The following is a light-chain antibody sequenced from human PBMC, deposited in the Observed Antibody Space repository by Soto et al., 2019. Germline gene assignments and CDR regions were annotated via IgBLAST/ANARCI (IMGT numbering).Light chain of an antibody. V-gene: IGKV3D-15*01. CDR1: QNVRTF. Sequence: EVVLTQSPATLSLSPGERATLSCRASQNVRTFLDWYQQKPGQAPRLLIYAASNRATGIPDRFSGSGSGTEFTLTISSLQSEDFAVYSCLQYHNLWAFGRGTQVEIK. J-gene: IGKJ4*02. CDR2: AAS. CDR3: LQYHNLWA.